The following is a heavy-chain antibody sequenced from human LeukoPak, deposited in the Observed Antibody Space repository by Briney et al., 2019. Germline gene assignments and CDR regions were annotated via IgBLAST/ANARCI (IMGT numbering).Heavy chain of an antibody. Sequence: TSETLSLTCTVPGDSISGYYWSWIRQPPGKGLEWIAFIHSSGTTNYSPSLKSRVSISVDTSNNQFSLNVNSVTAADTAVYYCARGGASSEWFDPWGQGTLVTVSS. CDR2: IHSSGTT. V-gene: IGHV4-59*01. CDR3: ARGGASSEWFDP. J-gene: IGHJ5*02. D-gene: IGHD6-25*01. CDR1: GDSISGYY.